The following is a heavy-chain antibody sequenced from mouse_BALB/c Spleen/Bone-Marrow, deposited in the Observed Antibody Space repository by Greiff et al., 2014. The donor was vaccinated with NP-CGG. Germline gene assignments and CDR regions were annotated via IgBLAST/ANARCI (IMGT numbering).Heavy chain of an antibody. J-gene: IGHJ1*01. CDR1: GFTFSSFG. D-gene: IGHD4-1*01. V-gene: IGHV5-17*02. CDR3: ARGGNWDDFDV. CDR2: ISSGSTAI. Sequence: EVQLVESGGGLVQPGGSWKLSCAASGFTFSSFGMHWVRQAPEKGLEWVAYISSGSTAICYADTVKGRFTISRDNPKNTLFLQMTSLRSEDTAMYYCARGGNWDDFDVWGAGTTVTVSS.